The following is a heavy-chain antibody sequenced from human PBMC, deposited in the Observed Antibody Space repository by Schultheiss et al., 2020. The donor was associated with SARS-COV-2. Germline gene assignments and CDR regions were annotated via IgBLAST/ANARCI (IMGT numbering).Heavy chain of an antibody. Sequence: GGSLRLSCAASGFTFSSYAMSWVRQAPGKGLEWVSAISGSGGSTYYADSVKGRFTISRDNSKNTLYLQMNSLRAEDTAVYYCAKGGHSSPNAGPGGYWGQGTLVTVSS. V-gene: IGHV3-23*01. D-gene: IGHD6-13*01. CDR1: GFTFSSYA. CDR3: AKGGHSSPNAGPGGY. CDR2: ISGSGGST. J-gene: IGHJ4*02.